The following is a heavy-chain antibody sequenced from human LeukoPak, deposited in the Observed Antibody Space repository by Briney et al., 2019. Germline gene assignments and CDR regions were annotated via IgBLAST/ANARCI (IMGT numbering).Heavy chain of an antibody. CDR2: IYYSGRI. CDR1: GDSISRSDW. J-gene: IGHJ3*01. D-gene: IGHD1-26*01. V-gene: IGHV4-28*05. Sequence: SETLSLTCAVSGDSISRSDWWAWIRQPPGKGLEWLGNIYYSGRIYHNPSLQSRVIMSVDSSKNQFSLRLDSVTAADTAVYYCAKTRSGTYYGDSFDVWGQGQLVIVSS. CDR3: AKTRSGTYYGDSFDV.